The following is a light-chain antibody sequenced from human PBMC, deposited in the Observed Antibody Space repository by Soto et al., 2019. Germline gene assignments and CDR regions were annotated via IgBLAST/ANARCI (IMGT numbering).Light chain of an antibody. V-gene: IGKV1-39*01. J-gene: IGKJ2*01. CDR1: QGINNF. CDR3: QHSYSSPT. CDR2: AAS. Sequence: DIQMTQSPSSLSASVGDRVTITCRASQGINNFLAWYQQRPGKVPKLLIYAASNLQSGVPSRFSGSGSGTDFTLTISSLQPEDFATYYCQHSYSSPTFGQGTKLEIK.